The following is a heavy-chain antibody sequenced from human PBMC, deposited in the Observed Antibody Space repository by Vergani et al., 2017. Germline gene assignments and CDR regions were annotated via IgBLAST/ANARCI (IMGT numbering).Heavy chain of an antibody. CDR3: ARSSGYYSYYFDF. D-gene: IGHD3-22*01. V-gene: IGHV1-69*18. CDR2: IIPIFGTT. CDR1: GGTFSSNS. Sequence: QVQLVQSGTEVKKPGSSVKVSCKASGGTFSSNSISWVRQAPGQGLEWMGRIIPIFGTTSYAQTFQGRVTILADESTSTAYMELGSLRSEDTAVYYCARSSGYYSYYFDFWGQGTLVTVSS. J-gene: IGHJ4*02.